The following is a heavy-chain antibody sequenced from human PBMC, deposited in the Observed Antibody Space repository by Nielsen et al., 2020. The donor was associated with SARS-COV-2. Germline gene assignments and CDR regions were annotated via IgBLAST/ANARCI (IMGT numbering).Heavy chain of an antibody. D-gene: IGHD6-13*01. CDR1: GFTFSDHA. V-gene: IGHV3-30*04. CDR2: ISYDGSVQ. Sequence: SCAASGFTFSDHAMHWVRQAPGKGLEWVTFISYDGSVQYYADSVKGRFTISTDISKNTLYLQMNSLRAEDTAVYYCTKGAQLGDYWGQGTLVTVSS. J-gene: IGHJ4*02. CDR3: TKGAQLGDY.